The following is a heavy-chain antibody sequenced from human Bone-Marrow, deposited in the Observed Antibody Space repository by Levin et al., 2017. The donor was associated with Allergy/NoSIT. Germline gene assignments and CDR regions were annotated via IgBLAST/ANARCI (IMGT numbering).Heavy chain of an antibody. J-gene: IGHJ4*02. CDR3: AGGPARGY. Sequence: PGGSLRLSCAASGFTVGNNYMSWVRQAPGKGLEWVSLMYSGGTTSYANSVKGRFTISRDSSKNTLYLHMDSLRVEDTAVYYCAGGPARGYWGQGTLVTVSS. CDR1: GFTVGNNY. D-gene: IGHD6-6*01. CDR2: MYSGGTT. V-gene: IGHV3-53*01.